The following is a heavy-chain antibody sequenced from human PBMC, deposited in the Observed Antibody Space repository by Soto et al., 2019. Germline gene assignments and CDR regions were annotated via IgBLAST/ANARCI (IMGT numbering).Heavy chain of an antibody. CDR1: GFTFSSYV. D-gene: IGHD2-21*01. CDR3: AKDIRRDYYYYYMDV. CDR2: ISGSGGST. Sequence: EVQLLESGGGLVQPGGSLRLSCAASGFTFSSYVMSWVRQAPGKGLEWVSAISGSGGSTYYADSVKGRFTISRDNSKNTLYLQMNSLRAEDTAVYYCAKDIRRDYYYYYMDVWGKGTTVTVSS. J-gene: IGHJ6*03. V-gene: IGHV3-23*01.